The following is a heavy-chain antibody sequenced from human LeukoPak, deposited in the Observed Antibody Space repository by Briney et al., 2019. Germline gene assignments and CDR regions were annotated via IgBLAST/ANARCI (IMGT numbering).Heavy chain of an antibody. Sequence: TSETLSLTCGVSGGSISSTNWWTWVRQPPGEGLEWIGEVHLSGRTNYNPSLESRVTMSVDMSKNQFSLKLSSVTAADTAVYYCARRSSSWKNWFDPWGQGTLVTVSS. V-gene: IGHV4-4*02. J-gene: IGHJ5*02. CDR1: GGSISSTNW. D-gene: IGHD6-13*01. CDR3: ARRSSSWKNWFDP. CDR2: VHLSGRT.